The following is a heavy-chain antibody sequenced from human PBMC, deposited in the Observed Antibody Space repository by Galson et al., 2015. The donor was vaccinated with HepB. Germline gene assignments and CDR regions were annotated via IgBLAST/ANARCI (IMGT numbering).Heavy chain of an antibody. CDR2: ISSSSSTI. CDR1: GFTFSSYS. Sequence: SLRLSCAASGFTFSSYSMNWVRQAPGKGLEWVSYISSSSSTIYYADSVKGRFTISRDNAKNSLYLQMNSLRAEDTAVYYCARDPPAGYSSGDDYYYGMDVWGQGTTVTVSS. V-gene: IGHV3-48*01. D-gene: IGHD6-19*01. CDR3: ARDPPAGYSSGDDYYYGMDV. J-gene: IGHJ6*02.